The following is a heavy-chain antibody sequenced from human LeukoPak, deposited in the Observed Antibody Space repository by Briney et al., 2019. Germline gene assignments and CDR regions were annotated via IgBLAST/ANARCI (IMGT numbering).Heavy chain of an antibody. CDR2: IWYDGSNK. D-gene: IGHD3-16*02. V-gene: IGHV3-33*06. CDR1: GFTFSSYG. CDR3: AKDRVRYDYVWGSYRVPLPDY. J-gene: IGHJ4*02. Sequence: GRSLRLSRAASGFTFSSYGMHWVRQAPGKGLEWVAVIWYDGSNKHYADSVKGRFTISRDNSKNTLYLQMNSLRAEDTAVYYCAKDRVRYDYVWGSYRVPLPDYWGQGTLVTVSS.